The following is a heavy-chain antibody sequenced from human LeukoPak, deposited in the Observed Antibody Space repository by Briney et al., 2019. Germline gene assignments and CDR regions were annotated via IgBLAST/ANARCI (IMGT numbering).Heavy chain of an antibody. CDR2: IRSRDGTT. J-gene: IGHJ4*02. V-gene: IGHV3-49*04. CDR3: NRWHSGVSYSNV. Sequence: GGSLRLSCTASGITFGDYSMNWVRQAPGKGLEWVGFIRSRDGTTEYAASVRGRFTISRDESKGIAYLQMNSLKTEDTAVYYCNRWHSGVSYSNVWGQGTLVSVSS. CDR1: GITFGDYS. D-gene: IGHD2-15*01.